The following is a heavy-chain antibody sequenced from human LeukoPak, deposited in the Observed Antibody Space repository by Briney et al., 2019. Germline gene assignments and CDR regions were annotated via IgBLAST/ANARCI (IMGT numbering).Heavy chain of an antibody. J-gene: IGHJ3*01. CDR2: INWNGRST. CDR3: XXXXXXXXXXXX. V-gene: IGHV3-20*04. CDR1: GFAFDAYG. Sequence: PGGSLRLSCAASGFAFDAYGMSWVRQAPGKGLEWVSGINWNGRSTGYAHSVKGRFTISRDNAKNSLYLQMNSLRAEDPPLYYXXXXXXXXXXXXXXGQXTMVT.